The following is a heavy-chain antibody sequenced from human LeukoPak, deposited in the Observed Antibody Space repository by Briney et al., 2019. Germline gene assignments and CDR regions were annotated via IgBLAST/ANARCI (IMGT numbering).Heavy chain of an antibody. Sequence: GGSLRLSCEGAGFTFSSYAMNWVRQAPGKGPEWVASISSSSGYIFYADSVKGRFTISRDNSKKILYLQMDSLRVDDTALYYCARGGYQPYYYMDVWGTGTTVTVSS. J-gene: IGHJ6*03. CDR2: ISSSSGYI. CDR1: GFTFSSYA. V-gene: IGHV3-21*01. D-gene: IGHD2-2*01. CDR3: ARGGYQPYYYMDV.